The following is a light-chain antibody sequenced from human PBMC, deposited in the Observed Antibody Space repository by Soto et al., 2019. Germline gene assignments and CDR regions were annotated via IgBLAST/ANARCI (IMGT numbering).Light chain of an antibody. Sequence: QSALTQPPSVSGSPGQSITVSCTGTSSDVGGYDYVSWYQQHPGKAPKLIIYEVNNRPSGVSHRFSGSKSGNTASLTISGLQAEDEADYYCSSYTSSSTYVFGSGTKVTVL. CDR1: SSDVGGYDY. J-gene: IGLJ1*01. V-gene: IGLV2-14*01. CDR3: SSYTSSSTYV. CDR2: EVN.